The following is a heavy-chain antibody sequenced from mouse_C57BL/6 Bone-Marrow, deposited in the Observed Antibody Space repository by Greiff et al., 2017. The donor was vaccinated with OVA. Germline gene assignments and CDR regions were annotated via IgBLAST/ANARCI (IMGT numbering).Heavy chain of an antibody. CDR3: ARMDTTVVAQRWYFDV. CDR2: IYPRSGNT. D-gene: IGHD1-1*01. CDR1: GYTFTSYG. J-gene: IGHJ1*03. V-gene: IGHV1-81*01. Sequence: VQRVESGAELARPGASVKLSCKASGYTFTSYGISWVKQRTGQGLEWIGEIYPRSGNTYYNEKFKGKATLTADKSSSTAYMELRSLTSEDSAVYFCARMDTTVVAQRWYFDVWGTGTTVTVSS.